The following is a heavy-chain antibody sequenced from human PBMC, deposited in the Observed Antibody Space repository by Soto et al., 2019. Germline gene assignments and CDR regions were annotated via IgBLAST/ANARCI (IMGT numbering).Heavy chain of an antibody. Sequence: ESGGGVVQPGRSLRLSCAASGFTFSSYGMHWVRQAPGKGLEWVAVISYDGSNKYYADSVKGRFTISRDNSKNTLYLQMNSLRAEDTAVYYCAKDLSTGFFGTALDYWGQGTLVTVSS. V-gene: IGHV3-30*18. CDR2: ISYDGSNK. D-gene: IGHD4-17*01. CDR1: GFTFSSYG. CDR3: AKDLSTGFFGTALDY. J-gene: IGHJ4*02.